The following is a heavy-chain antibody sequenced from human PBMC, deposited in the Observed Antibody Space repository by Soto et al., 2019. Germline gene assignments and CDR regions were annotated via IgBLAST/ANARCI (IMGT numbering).Heavy chain of an antibody. J-gene: IGHJ4*02. CDR3: ARSGFGELYNY. CDR1: GGSISSGGYY. Sequence: SETLSLTCTVSGGSISSGGYYWSWIRQHPGKGLEWIGYIYYSGSTYYNPSLKSRVTISVDTSKNQFSLKLSSVTAADTAVYYCARSGFGELYNYWGQGTLVTVSS. CDR2: IYYSGST. D-gene: IGHD3-10*01. V-gene: IGHV4-31*03.